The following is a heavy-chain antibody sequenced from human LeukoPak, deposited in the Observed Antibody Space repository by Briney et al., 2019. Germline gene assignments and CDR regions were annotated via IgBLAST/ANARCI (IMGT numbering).Heavy chain of an antibody. CDR3: ARGDSPAYCGGDCSPTYDYFDY. Sequence: ASVKVSCKASGYTFTVYYMHWVRQAPGQGLEWMGWINPNSGGTNYAQKFQGRVTMTRDTSISTAYMELSRLRSDDTAVYYCARGDSPAYCGGDCSPTYDYFDYWGQGTLVTVSS. V-gene: IGHV1-2*02. CDR2: INPNSGGT. D-gene: IGHD2-21*02. CDR1: GYTFTVYY. J-gene: IGHJ4*02.